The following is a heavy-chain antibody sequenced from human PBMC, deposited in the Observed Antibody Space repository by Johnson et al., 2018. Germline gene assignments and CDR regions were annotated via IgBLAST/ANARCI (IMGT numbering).Heavy chain of an antibody. CDR3: AKDRSVRYSSRWSDAFDI. CDR1: GFTFNNFG. Sequence: QEQLVQSGGGVVQPGRSLRLCCGASGFTFNNFGMHWVRQAPGKGLEWVADISYGGRNKNYADSVKGRFAISRDNSKNTLYVQMDSLRAEDTAVYYCAKDRSVRYSSRWSDAFDIWGPGTMVTVSS. CDR2: ISYGGRNK. D-gene: IGHD6-13*01. J-gene: IGHJ3*02. V-gene: IGHV3-30*18.